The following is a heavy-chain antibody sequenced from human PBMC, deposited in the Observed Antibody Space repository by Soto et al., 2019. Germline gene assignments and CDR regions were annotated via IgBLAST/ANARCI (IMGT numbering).Heavy chain of an antibody. J-gene: IGHJ6*02. CDR3: ARAPSPGEAHIYYYCGMDV. CDR2: ISAYNGNT. CDR1: GYTFTSYG. D-gene: IGHD2-2*01. Sequence: QVQLVQSGAEVKKPGASVKVSCKASGYTFTSYGISWVRQAPGQGHEWMGWISAYNGNTNYAQKLQGRVTMTTDTATSTAYMELRSLRSDDTAVYYCARAPSPGEAHIYYYCGMDVWGQGTTVTVSS. V-gene: IGHV1-18*04.